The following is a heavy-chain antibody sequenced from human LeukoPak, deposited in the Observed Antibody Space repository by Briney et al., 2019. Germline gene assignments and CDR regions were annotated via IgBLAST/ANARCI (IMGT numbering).Heavy chain of an antibody. J-gene: IGHJ3*02. CDR3: ARENTWDYDDAFDI. V-gene: IGHV3-30*03. Sequence: GGSLRLSCAASGFTFSSYGMHWVRQAPGKGLEWVAVISNDGNIKYYVDSVKGRFTISRDNSKNTLYLQMNSLRAEDTAVYYCARENTWDYDDAFDIWGQGTMVTVSS. CDR1: GFTFSSYG. D-gene: IGHD3-22*01. CDR2: ISNDGNIK.